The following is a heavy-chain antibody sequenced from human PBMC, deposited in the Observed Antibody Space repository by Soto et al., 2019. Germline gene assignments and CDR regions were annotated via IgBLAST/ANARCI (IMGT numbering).Heavy chain of an antibody. D-gene: IGHD3-22*01. V-gene: IGHV4-31*03. Sequence: QVQLQESGPGLVKPSQTLSLTCTVSGGSISSGGYYWSWIRQHPGKGLEWIGYIYYSGSTYYNPSPKSRVTISVDTSKNQFSLKLSSVTAADTAVYYCARADSGTYYDSSGYANFDYWGQGTLVTVSS. CDR1: GGSISSGGYY. CDR2: IYYSGST. J-gene: IGHJ4*02. CDR3: ARADSGTYYDSSGYANFDY.